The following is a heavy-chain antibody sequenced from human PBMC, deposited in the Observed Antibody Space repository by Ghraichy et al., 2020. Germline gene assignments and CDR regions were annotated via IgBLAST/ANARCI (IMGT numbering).Heavy chain of an antibody. J-gene: IGHJ4*02. Sequence: GGSLRLSCAASGFTFSTYAMHWVRQAPGKGLEWVAVILHDGNNKYYADSVKGRFTISRDNSKSTLALQMNSLRPEDTAVYYCARENTVVVTAIQYYFDYLGQGTLVTVSS. CDR3: ARENTVVVTAIQYYFDY. V-gene: IGHV3-30*04. D-gene: IGHD2-21*02. CDR2: ILHDGNNK. CDR1: GFTFSTYA.